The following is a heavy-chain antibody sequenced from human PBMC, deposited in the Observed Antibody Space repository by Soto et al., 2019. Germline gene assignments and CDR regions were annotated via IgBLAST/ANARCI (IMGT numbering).Heavy chain of an antibody. CDR3: ARASSADGVRDGMDV. J-gene: IGHJ6*01. Sequence: QVQLVQSGAEVKKPGSSVKVSCKASGGTFSSYAISWVRQAPGQGLEWMGGIIPIFGTANYAQKFQGRVTITWDECSSTAYMELSDLRSEDTAVYYGARASSADGVRDGMDVWGQGATVTVSS. V-gene: IGHV1-69*05. CDR2: IIPIFGTA. CDR1: GGTFSSYA. D-gene: IGHD1-1*01.